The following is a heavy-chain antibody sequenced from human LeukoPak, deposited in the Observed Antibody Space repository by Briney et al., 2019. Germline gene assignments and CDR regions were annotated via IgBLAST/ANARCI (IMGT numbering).Heavy chain of an antibody. J-gene: IGHJ4*02. CDR1: GFTFSSYA. Sequence: GASLRLSCAAAGFTFSSYAMSWVRHAPGKGLEWVSAISGSGGSTYYAGSVKGRFTISRDNSKNTLYLQMNSLRAEDTAVYYCAKGQAICSSTSCPNPIDYWGQGTLVTVSS. CDR3: AKGQAICSSTSCPNPIDY. D-gene: IGHD2-2*01. V-gene: IGHV3-23*01. CDR2: ISGSGGST.